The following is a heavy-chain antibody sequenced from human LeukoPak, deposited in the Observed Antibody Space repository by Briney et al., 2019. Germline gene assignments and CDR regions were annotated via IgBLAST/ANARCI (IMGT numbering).Heavy chain of an antibody. CDR3: ARVNTMVRGVSPLDY. V-gene: IGHV4-59*01. J-gene: IGHJ4*02. CDR1: GGSISSYC. D-gene: IGHD3-10*01. CDR2: IYYSGSA. Sequence: PSEALSLTCTVSGGSISSYCWSWIRQPPGKGLEWIGYIYYSGSANYNTYLKRRDTTSVKTSTNQFSLKLSSVTAADTAVYYCARVNTMVRGVSPLDYWGQGTLGTVSS.